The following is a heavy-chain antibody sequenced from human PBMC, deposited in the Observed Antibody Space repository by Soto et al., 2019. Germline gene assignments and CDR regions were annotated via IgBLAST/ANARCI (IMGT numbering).Heavy chain of an antibody. Sequence: GGSLRLSCAASGFTFRSFTMNWVRQAPGKGLEWVSTITNNSANTYYTDAVKGRFTISRDNSKNSLYLQMNNLRADDTAVYYCAKLYWNPRYFDYWGQGARVTVSS. J-gene: IGHJ4*02. CDR1: GFTFRSFT. V-gene: IGHV3-21*04. CDR3: AKLYWNPRYFDY. D-gene: IGHD1-1*01. CDR2: ITNNSANT.